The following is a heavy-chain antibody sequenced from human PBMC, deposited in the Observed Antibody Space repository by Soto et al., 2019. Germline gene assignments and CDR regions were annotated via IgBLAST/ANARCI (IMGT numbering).Heavy chain of an antibody. CDR2: IYWDDDN. Sequence: SGPTLVNPTQTLTLTCTFSGFSLTTSGVGVGWIRQPPGKALEWLALIYWDDDNRYSPSLKSRLTITKDTSKNQVVLTMTNMDPVDTGTYYCARRDYYASASLTFDYWGQGALVTVS. D-gene: IGHD3-10*01. CDR3: ARRDYYASASLTFDY. CDR1: GFSLTTSGVG. J-gene: IGHJ4*02. V-gene: IGHV2-5*02.